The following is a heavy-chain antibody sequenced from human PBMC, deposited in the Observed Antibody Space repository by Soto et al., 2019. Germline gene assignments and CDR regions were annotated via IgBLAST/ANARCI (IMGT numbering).Heavy chain of an antibody. J-gene: IGHJ4*02. D-gene: IGHD3-10*01. CDR1: GYSFTSYW. CDR2: IDPSDSYT. Sequence: GESLKISCKGSGYSFTSYWISWVRQMPGKGLEWMGKIDPSDSYTNYSPSFQGHVIISVEKSISTAYLQWSSLKASDTAMYYCASQSANAFGGFDHWGPGTQVTVSS. V-gene: IGHV5-10-1*01. CDR3: ASQSANAFGGFDH.